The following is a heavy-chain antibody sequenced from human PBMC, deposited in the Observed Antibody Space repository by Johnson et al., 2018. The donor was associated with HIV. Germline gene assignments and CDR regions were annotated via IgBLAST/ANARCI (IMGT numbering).Heavy chain of an antibody. CDR2: ITTAGDT. CDR3: ARGVLAFDI. V-gene: IGHV3-13*01. CDR1: GFTFDDHG. D-gene: IGHD5/OR15-5a*01. Sequence: VQLVESGGGVVRPGGSLRLSCAASGFTFDDHGMNWVRQAPGKGLEWVSGITTAGDTYYPGSVKGRFTIFRENVKNSLYLQMNSLRAGDTAGYYWARGVLAFDIWGQGTIVTVSS. J-gene: IGHJ3*02.